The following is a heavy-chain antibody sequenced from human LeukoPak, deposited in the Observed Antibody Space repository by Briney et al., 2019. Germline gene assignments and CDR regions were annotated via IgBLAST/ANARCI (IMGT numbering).Heavy chain of an antibody. CDR1: GFTFSSYS. CDR2: ISSSSSYI. Sequence: GGSLRLSCAASGFTFSSYSMNWVRQAPGKGLEWVSSISSSSSYIYYADSVKGRFTISRDNAKNSLYLQMYSLRAEDTAVYYCARVPRDTIFGVVIFDYWGQGTLVTVSS. J-gene: IGHJ4*02. CDR3: ARVPRDTIFGVVIFDY. D-gene: IGHD3-3*01. V-gene: IGHV3-21*01.